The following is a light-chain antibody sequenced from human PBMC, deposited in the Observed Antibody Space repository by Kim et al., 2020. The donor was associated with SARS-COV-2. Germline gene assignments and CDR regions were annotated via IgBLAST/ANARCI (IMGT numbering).Light chain of an antibody. CDR2: QDD. CDR3: QTWDGITAV. Sequence: SLSPGQTARITCSGDDLADKYNCWYQQKPGRSPLLVIYQDDRRPSGIPDRFSGSNSGNTATLTISGTQAMDEADYYCQTWDGITAVFGGGTQLTVL. V-gene: IGLV3-1*01. J-gene: IGLJ3*02. CDR1: DLADKY.